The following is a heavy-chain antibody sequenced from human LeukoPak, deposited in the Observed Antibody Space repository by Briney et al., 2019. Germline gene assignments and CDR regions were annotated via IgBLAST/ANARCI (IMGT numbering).Heavy chain of an antibody. CDR1: GGSISSYY. J-gene: IGHJ6*02. D-gene: IGHD3-16*01. Sequence: SETLSLTCTVSGGSISSYYWSWIRHPPGKGLEWIGYIDYSGSTNYNPSLKSRVTISVDTSKNQFSLKLSSVTAADTAVYYCARVGGGAYYYGMDVWGQGTTVSVFS. CDR3: ARVGGGAYYYGMDV. V-gene: IGHV4-59*08. CDR2: IDYSGST.